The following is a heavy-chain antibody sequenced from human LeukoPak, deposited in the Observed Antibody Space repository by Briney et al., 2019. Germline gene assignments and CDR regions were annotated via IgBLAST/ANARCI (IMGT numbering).Heavy chain of an antibody. V-gene: IGHV3-23*01. CDR1: GFAFSTYW. CDR2: ISGSGGST. D-gene: IGHD3-22*01. J-gene: IGHJ4*02. Sequence: GGSLRLSCAASGFAFSTYWMSWVRQAPGKGLEWVSAISGSGGSTYYADSVKGRFTISRDNSKNTLYLQMNSLRAEDTAVYYCTKVHGGYYYDYFDYWGQGTLVTVSS. CDR3: TKVHGGYYYDYFDY.